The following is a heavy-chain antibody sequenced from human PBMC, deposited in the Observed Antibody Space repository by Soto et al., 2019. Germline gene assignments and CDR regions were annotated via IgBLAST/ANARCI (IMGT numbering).Heavy chain of an antibody. D-gene: IGHD6-19*01. CDR1: GCSLSTSGVG. CDR3: AHGSGWLFDY. V-gene: IGHV2-5*02. J-gene: IGHJ4*02. CDR2: LYWDGDI. Sequence: QITLKESGPTLVKPTQTLTLTCAFSGCSLSTSGVGVGWIRQPPGKALEWLALLYWDGDIRYSPSLRSRLTLTKDTSKNQVVLTMTNMDPVDTATYYCAHGSGWLFDYWGQGTLVTVSS.